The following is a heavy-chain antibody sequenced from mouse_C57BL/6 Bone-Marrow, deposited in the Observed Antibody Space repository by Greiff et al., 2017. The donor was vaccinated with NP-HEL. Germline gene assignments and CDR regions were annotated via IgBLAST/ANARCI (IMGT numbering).Heavy chain of an antibody. CDR3: ARDLTTVNPWYFDV. Sequence: DVKLQESGGGLVKPGGSLKLSCAASGFTFSSYAMSWVRQTPEKRLEWVATISDGGSYTYYLDNVKGRFTISRDNAKNNLYLQMSHLKSEDTAMYYCARDLTTVNPWYFDVWGTGTTVTVSS. CDR2: ISDGGSYT. CDR1: GFTFSSYA. D-gene: IGHD1-1*01. J-gene: IGHJ1*03. V-gene: IGHV5-4*01.